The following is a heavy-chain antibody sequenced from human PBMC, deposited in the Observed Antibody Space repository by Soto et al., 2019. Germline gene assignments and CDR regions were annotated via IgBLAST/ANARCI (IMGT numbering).Heavy chain of an antibody. CDR1: GFMFSSAW. CDR2: IKSTKDGGAR. V-gene: IGHV3-15*01. Sequence: EVQVVESGGDLVEPGGSLRLSCVTSGFMFSSAWMSWVRQAPGKGLEWVARIKSTKDGGARDYAAPVNGRFSISRDDSKSTVYLQMNSLRVEDTALYYCVEGGNDFWGKGTLVTVSS. J-gene: IGHJ4*02. CDR3: VEGGNDF. D-gene: IGHD1-26*01.